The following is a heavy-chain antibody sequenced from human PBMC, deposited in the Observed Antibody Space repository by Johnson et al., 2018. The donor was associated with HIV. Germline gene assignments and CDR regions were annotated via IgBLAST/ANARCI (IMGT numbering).Heavy chain of an antibody. V-gene: IGHV3-7*05. Sequence: VQLVESGGGVVQRGRSLRLSCAASRFTLSTYGLHWVRQAPGKGLEWVANIKQDGSEKYYVDSVKGRFTISRDNAKNSLYLQMNSLRAEDTAVYYCARERLRAGAFDIWGQGTMVTVSS. CDR3: ARERLRAGAFDI. CDR2: IKQDGSEK. CDR1: RFTLSTYG. J-gene: IGHJ3*02. D-gene: IGHD6-13*01.